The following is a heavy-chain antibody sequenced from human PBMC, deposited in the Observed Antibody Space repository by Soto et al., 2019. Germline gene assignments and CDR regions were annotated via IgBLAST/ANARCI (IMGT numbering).Heavy chain of an antibody. V-gene: IGHV4-34*01. Sequence: SETLSLTCAVYGGSFSGYYWSWIRQPPGKGLEWIGEINHSGSTNYNPSLKSRVTISVDTSKNQFSLKLSSVTAADTAVYYCARTKRCSGGSCYSGFHTFDYWGQGTLVTVSS. CDR1: GGSFSGYY. J-gene: IGHJ4*02. CDR3: ARTKRCSGGSCYSGFHTFDY. CDR2: INHSGST. D-gene: IGHD2-15*01.